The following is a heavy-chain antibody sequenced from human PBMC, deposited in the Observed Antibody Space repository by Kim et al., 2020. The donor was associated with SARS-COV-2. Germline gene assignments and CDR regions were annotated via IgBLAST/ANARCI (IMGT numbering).Heavy chain of an antibody. CDR3: ARAARGFYYGMDV. CDR1: GGSINSDNW. J-gene: IGHJ6*02. CDR2: IYHSGST. Sequence: SETLSLTCTVSGGSINSDNWWSWVRQPPGKGLEWIGEIYHSGSTKYNPSLKSRVTISADKSKNQVSLKLSSVTAADTAVYYGARAARGFYYGMDVWGQGTTVTVSS. D-gene: IGHD3-10*01. V-gene: IGHV4-4*02.